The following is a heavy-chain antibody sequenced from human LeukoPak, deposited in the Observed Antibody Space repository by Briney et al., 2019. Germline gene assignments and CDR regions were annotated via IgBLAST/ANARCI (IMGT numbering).Heavy chain of an antibody. CDR3: ARVGGDYGVLNWFDP. CDR2: INPTGGIT. V-gene: IGHV1-46*01. J-gene: IGHJ5*02. D-gene: IGHD4-17*01. Sequence: ASVKVSCKASGYTFTDYYLHWVRQAPGQGLEWMGIINPTGGITTYAQKFQGRVTMTRDMSTSTVYMELSSLRSDDTAVYYCARVGGDYGVLNWFDPWGQGTLVTVSS. CDR1: GYTFTDYY.